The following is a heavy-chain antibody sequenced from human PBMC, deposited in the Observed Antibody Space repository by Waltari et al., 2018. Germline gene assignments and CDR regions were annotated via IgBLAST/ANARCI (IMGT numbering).Heavy chain of an antibody. V-gene: IGHV4-31*03. Sequence: QVQLQESGPGLVKPSQTLSLTCTVSGGSISSGGYYWSWIRQHPGKGLEWIGYIYYSGRTYYTPSLKSRVTISVDTSKNPFSLKLSSVTAADTAVYYCARVLYYYDSSGYTRDAFDIWGQGTMVTVSS. CDR2: IYYSGRT. CDR1: GGSISSGGYY. CDR3: ARVLYYYDSSGYTRDAFDI. D-gene: IGHD3-22*01. J-gene: IGHJ3*02.